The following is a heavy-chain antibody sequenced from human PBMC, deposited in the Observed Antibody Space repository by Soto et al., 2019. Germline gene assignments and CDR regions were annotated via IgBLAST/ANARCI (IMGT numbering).Heavy chain of an antibody. CDR2: IYTSGST. CDR1: GGSISSYY. D-gene: IGHD3-3*01. J-gene: IGHJ6*02. Sequence: PSETLSLTCTVSGGSISSYYWSWIRQPAGKGLEWIGRIYTSGSTNYNPSLKSRVTMSVDTSKNQFSLKLSSVTAADTAVYYCARVAYYDFWKHPPEDYYGMDVWGQGTTVTV. V-gene: IGHV4-4*07. CDR3: ARVAYYDFWKHPPEDYYGMDV.